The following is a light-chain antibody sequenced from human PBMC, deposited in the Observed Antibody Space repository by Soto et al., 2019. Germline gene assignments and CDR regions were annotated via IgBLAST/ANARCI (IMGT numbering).Light chain of an antibody. CDR1: QSVNNY. CDR3: QSRYSWPPRVT. CDR2: GAS. J-gene: IGKJ5*01. V-gene: IGKV3-11*01. Sequence: EIVLTQSPATLSLSPGERAILSCRASQSVNNYLAWYQQKPGQAPRLLIYGASNRATGIPARFSGSGSGTHFTLTIASLEPEDFAIYYCQSRYSWPPRVTFGQGTRLEIK.